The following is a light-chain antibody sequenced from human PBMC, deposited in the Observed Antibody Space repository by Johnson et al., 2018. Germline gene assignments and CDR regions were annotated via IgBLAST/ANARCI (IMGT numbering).Light chain of an antibody. CDR3: GTWDSSLSAGNG. J-gene: IGLJ1*01. V-gene: IGLV1-51*02. CDR2: ENN. CDR1: SSNIGNNY. Sequence: QSVLTQPPSVSAAPGQKVTISCSGSSSNIGNNYVSWYQQLPGKAPKLLIYENNKRPSGIPDRFSGSKSGTSATLGITGLQTGAEADYDCGTWDSSLSAGNGFGTGTKVTVL.